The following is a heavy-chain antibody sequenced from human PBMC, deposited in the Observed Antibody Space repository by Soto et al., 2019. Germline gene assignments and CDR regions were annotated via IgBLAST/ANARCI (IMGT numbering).Heavy chain of an antibody. V-gene: IGHV3-30-3*02. D-gene: IGHD3-22*01. CDR1: GFTFSSYA. Sequence: PGGSLRLSCAASGFTFSSYAMHWVRQAPGKGLEWVAVISYDGSNKYYADSVKGRFTISRDNSKNTLYLQMSSLRAEDTAVYYCVKMGSSGYSFDYWGQGTLVTVSS. CDR3: VKMGSSGYSFDY. J-gene: IGHJ4*02. CDR2: ISYDGSNK.